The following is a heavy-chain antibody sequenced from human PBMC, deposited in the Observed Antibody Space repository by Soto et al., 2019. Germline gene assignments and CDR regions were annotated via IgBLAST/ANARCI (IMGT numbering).Heavy chain of an antibody. D-gene: IGHD2-15*01. CDR3: EVVVAATSY. Sequence: EVQLVGSGGGLVKPGGSLRLSCSASGVTFSSYSMNWVRQAPEKGLEWVTCISSSSSYIYYPYSVKGRFTISRDNAKNALYLQMNSLRAEDTAVYYCEVVVAATSYWGQGTLVTVSS. V-gene: IGHV3-21*04. CDR2: ISSSSSYI. CDR1: GVTFSSYS. J-gene: IGHJ4*02.